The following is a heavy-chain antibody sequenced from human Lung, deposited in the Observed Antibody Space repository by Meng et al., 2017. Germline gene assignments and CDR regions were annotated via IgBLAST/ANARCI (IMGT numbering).Heavy chain of an antibody. CDR3: ARRGLWLDPQNFDY. V-gene: IGHV4-4*02. D-gene: IGHD6-19*01. CDR1: GGLISSSNC. Sequence: HLRESDQGLWTPSGPPTLPRSVSGGLISSSNCGCCVRQPPGRGLEWIGKINHSGSTNYNPSLKSRVTISVDKSKNQFSLKLSSVTAADTAVYYCARRGLWLDPQNFDYWGQGTLVTVSS. J-gene: IGHJ4*02. CDR2: INHSGST.